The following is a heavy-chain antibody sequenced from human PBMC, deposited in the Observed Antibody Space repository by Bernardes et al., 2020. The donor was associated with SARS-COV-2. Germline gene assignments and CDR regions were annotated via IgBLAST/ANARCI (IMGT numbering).Heavy chain of an antibody. CDR2: IYWNDDK. J-gene: IGHJ4*02. CDR3: AHARHRITIFGVVITTPWYFDY. D-gene: IGHD3-3*01. V-gene: IGHV2-5*01. Sequence: SGPTLVKPTQTLTLTCTFSGFSLSTSGVGVGWIRQPPGKALEWLALIYWNDDKRYSPSLKSRLTITKDTSKNQVVLTMTNMDPVDTATYYCAHARHRITIFGVVITTPWYFDYWGQGTLVNVSS. CDR1: GFSLSTSGVG.